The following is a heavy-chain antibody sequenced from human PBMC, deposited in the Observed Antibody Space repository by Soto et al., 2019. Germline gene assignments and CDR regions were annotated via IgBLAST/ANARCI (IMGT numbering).Heavy chain of an antibody. J-gene: IGHJ4*02. V-gene: IGHV4-59*01. CDR1: GDSISSYY. Sequence: TSETLSLTCTVSGDSISSYYWSWVRQPPGKGLEWIGYIYYSGSTNYNPSLKSRVTISVATSKNQFSLKLSSGTAADTAVYYCARYSSSSALLDYWGQGTLVTVSS. CDR2: IYYSGST. D-gene: IGHD6-6*01. CDR3: ARYSSSSALLDY.